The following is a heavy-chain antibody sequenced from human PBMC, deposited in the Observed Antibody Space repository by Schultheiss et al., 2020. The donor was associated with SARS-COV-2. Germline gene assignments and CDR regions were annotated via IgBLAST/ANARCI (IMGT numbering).Heavy chain of an antibody. J-gene: IGHJ6*03. D-gene: IGHD6-19*01. CDR2: IYYSGST. CDR1: GGSISSYY. V-gene: IGHV4-59*01. CDR3: ASGRVPDYLDV. Sequence: SQTLSLTCTVSGGSISSYYWSWIRQPPGKGLEWIGYIYYSGSTNYNPSLKSRVTISVDTSKNQFSLKLSSVTAADTATYYCASGRVPDYLDVWGKGTTVTVSS.